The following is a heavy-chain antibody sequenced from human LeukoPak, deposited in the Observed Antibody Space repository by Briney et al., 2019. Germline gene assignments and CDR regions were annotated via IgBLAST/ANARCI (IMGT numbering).Heavy chain of an antibody. V-gene: IGHV4-31*03. CDR3: VAQLLYPYYFDY. CDR2: IYYSGST. Sequence: PSQTLSLTCTVSGGSISSGGYYWSWIRQHPGKGLEWIGYIYYSGSTYYNPSLKSRVTISVDTSKNQFSLKLSSVTAADTAVYYCVAQLLYPYYFDYWGQGTLVTVSS. D-gene: IGHD2-2*02. CDR1: GGSISSGGYY. J-gene: IGHJ4*02.